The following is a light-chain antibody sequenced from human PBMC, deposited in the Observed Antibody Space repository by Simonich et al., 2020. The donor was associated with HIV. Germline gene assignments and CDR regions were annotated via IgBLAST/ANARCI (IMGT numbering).Light chain of an antibody. Sequence: NFMLTQPHSVSESPGKTVIISCTRSSGSIATNYVQWYQQRPGSAPTPVIYENNQRPSGVPDWFSGSIDTSSNSASLTISGLKTEDEADYYCQSYEVFGGGTKLTVL. CDR2: ENN. V-gene: IGLV6-57*03. J-gene: IGLJ2*01. CDR3: QSYEV. CDR1: SGSIATNY.